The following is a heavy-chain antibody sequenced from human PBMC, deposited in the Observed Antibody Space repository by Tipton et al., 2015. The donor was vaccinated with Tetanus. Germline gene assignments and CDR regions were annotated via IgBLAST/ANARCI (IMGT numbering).Heavy chain of an antibody. CDR3: VSGGGY. V-gene: IGHV3-7*03. CDR2: ANTDGSEE. CDR1: GFTFSTYW. D-gene: IGHD6-25*01. J-gene: IGHJ4*02. Sequence: SLRLSCAVSGFTFSTYWMTWVRQAPGKGLGWVASANTDGSEEYYLDSVRGRFTISRDNARNSLSLQMISLRVEDTAVYYCVSGGGYWGQGTLVTVSS.